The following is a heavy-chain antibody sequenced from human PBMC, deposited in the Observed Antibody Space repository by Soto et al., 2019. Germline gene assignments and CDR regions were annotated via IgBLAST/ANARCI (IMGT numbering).Heavy chain of an antibody. J-gene: IGHJ4*02. D-gene: IGHD3-22*01. CDR2: ISGSGGST. V-gene: IGHV3-23*01. CDR1: GFTFSSYA. CDR3: ANANPHSYYYEVQQPFDY. Sequence: GGSLRLSCAASGFTFSSYAMSWVRQAPGKGLEWVSAISGSGGSTYYADSVKGRFTISRDNSKNTLYLQMNSLRAEDTAVYYCANANPHSYYYEVQQPFDYWGQGTLVTVSS.